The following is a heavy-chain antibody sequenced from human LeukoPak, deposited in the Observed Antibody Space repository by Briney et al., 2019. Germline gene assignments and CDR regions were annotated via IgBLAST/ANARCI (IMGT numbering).Heavy chain of an antibody. CDR2: IYTSAST. CDR3: ARTVVVPAAIYYYYYGMDV. J-gene: IGHJ6*02. CDR1: GGSISRGSYD. D-gene: IGHD2-2*01. V-gene: IGHV4-61*02. Sequence: SQTLSLTCTVSGGSISRGSYDCSWIRQPAGKGLEWIGRIYTSASTNYNPSLKSRVTISVDTSKNQFSLKLSSVTAADTAVYYCARTVVVPAAIYYYYYGMDVWGQGTTVTVSS.